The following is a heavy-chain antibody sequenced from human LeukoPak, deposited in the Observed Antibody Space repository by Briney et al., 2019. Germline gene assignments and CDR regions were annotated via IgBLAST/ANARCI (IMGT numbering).Heavy chain of an antibody. CDR3: ARGTEYSYGLDY. CDR2: ISSSTSDI. Sequence: GGSLRLSCAASGFTFSPYSMNWVRQAPGKGLEWVSSISSSTSDIYYADSVKGRFTISRDNAKNSLYLQMNSLRAEDTAVYYCARGTEYSYGLDYWGQRTLVTVSS. CDR1: GFTFSPYS. V-gene: IGHV3-21*01. D-gene: IGHD5-18*01. J-gene: IGHJ4*02.